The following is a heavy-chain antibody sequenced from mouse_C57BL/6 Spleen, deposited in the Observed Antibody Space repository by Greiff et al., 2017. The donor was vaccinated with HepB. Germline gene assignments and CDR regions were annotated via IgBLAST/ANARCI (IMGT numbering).Heavy chain of an antibody. CDR2: IDPSDSET. D-gene: IGHD1-1*01. CDR3: ARSGYYGSSPYAMDY. CDR1: GYTFTSYW. Sequence: QVQLQQPGAELVRPGSSVKLSCKASGYTFTSYWMHWVKQRPIQGLEWIGNIDPSDSETHYNQKFKDKATLTVDKSSSTAYMQLSSLTSEDSAVYYWARSGYYGSSPYAMDYWGQGTSVTVSS. J-gene: IGHJ4*01. V-gene: IGHV1-52*01.